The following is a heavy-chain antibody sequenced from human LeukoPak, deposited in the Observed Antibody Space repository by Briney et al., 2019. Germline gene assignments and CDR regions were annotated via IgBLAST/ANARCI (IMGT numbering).Heavy chain of an antibody. CDR2: IYYSGST. CDR1: GGSISGYY. Sequence: PSETLPLTCTVSGGSISGYYWSWIRQPPGKGLEWIGHIYYSGSTNYNPSLKSRVTISVDTSKNQFSLKMTSVTAADTAVYYCVRHPWRMGSRDYNFDDWGQGTLVTVSS. V-gene: IGHV4-59*08. J-gene: IGHJ4*02. CDR3: VRHPWRMGSRDYNFDD. D-gene: IGHD3-16*01.